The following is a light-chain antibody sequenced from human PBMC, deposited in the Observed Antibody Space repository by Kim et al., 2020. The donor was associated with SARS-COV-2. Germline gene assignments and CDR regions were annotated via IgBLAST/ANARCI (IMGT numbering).Light chain of an antibody. J-gene: IGKJ1*01. CDR3: HQYATSPWA. CDR2: GAS. CDR1: QSVKSDY. Sequence: SPGERGTLSCRASQSVKSDYLAWYQKKPAQAPRLLIYGASTRATGVPDRFSGSGSGTDFTLTISRLESEDFAVYYCHQYATSPWAFGQGTKVEIK. V-gene: IGKV3-20*01.